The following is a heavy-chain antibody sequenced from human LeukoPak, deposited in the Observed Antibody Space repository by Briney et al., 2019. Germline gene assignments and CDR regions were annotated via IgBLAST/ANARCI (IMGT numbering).Heavy chain of an antibody. J-gene: IGHJ6*03. Sequence: GGSLRLSCAASGFTFSSYAMHWVRQAPGKGLEWVAVISYDGSNKYYADSVKGRFTISRDNSKNTLYLQMNSLRAEDTAVYYCAKALSLYSYGFFYYYYMDVWGKGTTVTVSS. CDR3: AKALSLYSYGFFYYYYMDV. CDR2: ISYDGSNK. V-gene: IGHV3-30-3*01. D-gene: IGHD5-18*01. CDR1: GFTFSSYA.